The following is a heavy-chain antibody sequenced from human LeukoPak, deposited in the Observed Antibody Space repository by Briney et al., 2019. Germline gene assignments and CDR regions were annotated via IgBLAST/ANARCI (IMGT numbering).Heavy chain of an antibody. J-gene: IGHJ6*03. CDR1: GFTFSTYS. D-gene: IGHD2-2*02. CDR3: AEGGYCSSTSCYRGYMDV. Sequence: PGGSLRLSCAASGFTFSTYSMNWVRQAPGKGLEWVYYADSVKGRFTISRDNAKNSLYLQMNSLRAEDTAVYYCAEGGYCSSTSCYRGYMDVWGKGTTVTVSS. V-gene: IGHV3-48*01.